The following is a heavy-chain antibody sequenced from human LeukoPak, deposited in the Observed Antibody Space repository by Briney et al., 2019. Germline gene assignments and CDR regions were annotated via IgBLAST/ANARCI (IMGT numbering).Heavy chain of an antibody. CDR3: DRAYTAMIKIFDY. Sequence: GGSLSLSCAASGFTFDDYGMSGVRHAPGKGLVCVSGINWNGGSTGYADSVKGRFTISRDNAKNSLYLQMNSLRAADTALYYCDRAYTAMIKIFDYWGQGTLVTVSS. D-gene: IGHD5-18*01. CDR1: GFTFDDYG. V-gene: IGHV3-20*04. J-gene: IGHJ4*02. CDR2: INWNGGST.